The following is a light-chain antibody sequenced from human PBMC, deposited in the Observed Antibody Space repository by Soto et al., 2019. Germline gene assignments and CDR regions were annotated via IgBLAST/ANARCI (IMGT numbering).Light chain of an antibody. V-gene: IGKV3-20*01. Sequence: EIVMTQSPVTVSVSPGERVALSCRASQSVSNNYLAWYQQKPGQAPRLLIYGASNRATGIPDRFSGSGSGTDFTLTISRLEPEDFAVYYCQQYGSSGTFGQGTKVDI. CDR3: QQYGSSGT. J-gene: IGKJ1*01. CDR1: QSVSNNY. CDR2: GAS.